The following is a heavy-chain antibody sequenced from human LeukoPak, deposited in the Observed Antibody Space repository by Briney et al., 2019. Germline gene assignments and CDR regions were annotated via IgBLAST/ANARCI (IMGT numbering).Heavy chain of an antibody. V-gene: IGHV3-23*01. CDR2: ISDSGGTT. CDR1: GVSFSIYA. D-gene: IGHD3-10*01. CDR3: ANALVRAREIS. J-gene: IGHJ5*02. Sequence: GGSLRLSCAASGVSFSIYAVSWGRQAPGKGLEWVSDISDSGGTTYYADSVKGRFTISRDNSKDTLFLQMSSLRAEDTAVYYCANALVRAREISWGQGTLVTVSS.